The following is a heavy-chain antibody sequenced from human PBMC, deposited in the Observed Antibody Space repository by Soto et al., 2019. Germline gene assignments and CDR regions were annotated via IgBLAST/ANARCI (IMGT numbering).Heavy chain of an antibody. CDR2: ISWNSGSI. CDR1: GFTFDDCA. V-gene: IGHV3-9*01. Sequence: EVQLVESGGGLVQPGRSLRLSCAASGFTFDDCAMHWVRQAPGKGLEWVSGISWNSGSIGYADSVKGRFTISRDNAKNSLYLQMNSLRAEDTALYYCAKDSSGSYFDWFDPWGQGTLVTVSS. CDR3: AKDSSGSYFDWFDP. D-gene: IGHD1-26*01. J-gene: IGHJ5*02.